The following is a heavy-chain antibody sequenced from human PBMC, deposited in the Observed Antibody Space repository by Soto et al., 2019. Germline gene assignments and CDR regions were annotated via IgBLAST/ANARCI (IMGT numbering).Heavy chain of an antibody. Sequence: SETLSLTCAVSSGSISSSNWWSWVRQPPGKGLEWIGEIYHSGSTNYNPSLKSRVTISVDKSKNQFSLKLSSVTAADTAVYYCARDRSVVLVAATPVYYYYYGMAVWGQGTTVTVSS. J-gene: IGHJ6*02. V-gene: IGHV4-4*02. CDR3: ARDRSVVLVAATPVYYYYYGMAV. D-gene: IGHD2-15*01. CDR2: IYHSGST. CDR1: SGSISSSNW.